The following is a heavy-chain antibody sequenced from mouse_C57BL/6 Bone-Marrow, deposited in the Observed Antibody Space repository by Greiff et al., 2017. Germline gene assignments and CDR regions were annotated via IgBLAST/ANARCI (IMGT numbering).Heavy chain of an antibody. J-gene: IGHJ1*03. Sequence: VQLKESGAELARPGASVKLSCKASGYTFTSYGISWVKQRTGQGLEWIGEIYPRSGNTYYNEKFKGKATLTADKSSSTAYMELRSLTSEDSAVYFCAATVVAYFDVGGTGTTVTVSS. CDR3: AATVVAYFDV. CDR1: GYTFTSYG. CDR2: IYPRSGNT. V-gene: IGHV1-81*01. D-gene: IGHD1-1*01.